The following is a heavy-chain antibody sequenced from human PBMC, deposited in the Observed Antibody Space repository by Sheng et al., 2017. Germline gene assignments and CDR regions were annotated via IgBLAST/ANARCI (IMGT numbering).Heavy chain of an antibody. Sequence: QVQLQQWGAGLLKPSETLSLTCAVYGGSFSGYYWSWIRQPPGKGLEWIGEINHSGSTNYNPSLKSRVTISVDTSKNQFSLKLSSVTAADTAVYYCARDQHRMGLRFYKRTNWFDPWGQGTLVTVSS. V-gene: IGHV4-34*01. CDR1: GGSFSGYY. J-gene: IGHJ5*02. CDR3: ARDQHRMGLRFYKRTNWFDP. CDR2: INHSGST. D-gene: IGHD3-3*01.